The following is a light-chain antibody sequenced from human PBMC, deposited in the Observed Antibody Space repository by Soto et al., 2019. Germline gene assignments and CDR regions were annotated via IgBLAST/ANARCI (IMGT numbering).Light chain of an antibody. CDR1: SSIIGSNY. CDR2: ETN. J-gene: IGLJ1*01. V-gene: IGLV1-51*01. CDR3: GTWDSSLNTDV. Sequence: QSVLTQPPSVSAAPGQKVTISCSGSSSIIGSNYVCWYQQFPGAAPKLVMYETNKRPSGIPDRFSGSKSGTSATLDITGLQTGDEADYYCGTWDSSLNTDVFGTGTKVTVL.